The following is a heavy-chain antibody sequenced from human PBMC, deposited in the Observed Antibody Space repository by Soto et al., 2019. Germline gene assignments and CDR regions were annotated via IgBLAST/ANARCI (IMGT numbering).Heavy chain of an antibody. CDR2: IKSKTDGGTA. CDR3: SIDIGLYGLDI. D-gene: IGHD2-15*01. Sequence: EVQLVESGGGFVQPGGSLRLSCVASRFSFTNAWMSWVRQAPGKGPEWVGRIKSKTDGGTADYAAPVKGRFTISRDDSQNTLYLHMDSLKTEDTALYHCSIDIGLYGLDIWGQGTTVTVSS. J-gene: IGHJ6*02. CDR1: RFSFTNAW. V-gene: IGHV3-15*01.